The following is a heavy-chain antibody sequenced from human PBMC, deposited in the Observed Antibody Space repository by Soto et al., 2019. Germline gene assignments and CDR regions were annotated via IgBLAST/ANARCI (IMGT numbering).Heavy chain of an antibody. D-gene: IGHD2-2*01. J-gene: IGHJ6*03. V-gene: IGHV3-9*01. CDR3: AKGYCTSSNCYYYYYMDV. CDR2: ISWNSGSI. Sequence: DVQLVESGGGLVQPGRSLRLSCAASGFTFDDYAMHWVRQAPGKGLEWVSGISWNSGSIGYADSVKGRFTISRDNAKNSLYLQMNSLRADDTALYYCAKGYCTSSNCYYYYYMDVWGKGTTVTVSS. CDR1: GFTFDDYA.